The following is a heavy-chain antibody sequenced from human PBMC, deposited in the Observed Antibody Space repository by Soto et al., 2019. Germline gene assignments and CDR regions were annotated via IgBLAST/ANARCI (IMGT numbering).Heavy chain of an antibody. CDR1: GGSISSGGYS. Sequence: SETLSLTCAVSGGSISSGGYSWSWIRQPPGKGLEWIGYIYHGSTYYNPSLKSRVTMSIDTSKNQFSLRLSSVTAADTAVYYCARGYDILTGPPDYWGQGTLVTVSS. D-gene: IGHD3-9*01. V-gene: IGHV4-30-2*01. CDR2: IYHGST. CDR3: ARGYDILTGPPDY. J-gene: IGHJ4*02.